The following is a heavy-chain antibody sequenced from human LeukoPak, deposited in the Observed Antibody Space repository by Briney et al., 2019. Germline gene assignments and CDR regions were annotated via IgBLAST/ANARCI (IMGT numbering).Heavy chain of an antibody. Sequence: ASVKVSCKASGYTFTGHDVHWVRQAPGRGLEWMAWINPNNGATDYAQKFQDRVTVTRDTSISTVYMELRSLTSDDTAVYYCARKSLWTVDFWGQGTLVSVSS. CDR3: ARKSLWTVDF. D-gene: IGHD3/OR15-3a*01. CDR1: GYTFTGHD. V-gene: IGHV1-2*02. J-gene: IGHJ4*02. CDR2: INPNNGAT.